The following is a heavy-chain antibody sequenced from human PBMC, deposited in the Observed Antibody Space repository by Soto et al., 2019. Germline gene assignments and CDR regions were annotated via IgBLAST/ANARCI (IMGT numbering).Heavy chain of an antibody. CDR1: GYTFSIYT. D-gene: IGHD5-12*01. Sequence: SVKVYCKASGYTFSIYTISWVRQAPGQGLEWMGRIIPILGIANYAQKFQGRVTITADKSTSTAYMELSSLRSEDTAVYYCAREGSGYDYGSDYWGQGTLVTVSS. V-gene: IGHV1-69*04. CDR3: AREGSGYDYGSDY. CDR2: IIPILGIA. J-gene: IGHJ4*02.